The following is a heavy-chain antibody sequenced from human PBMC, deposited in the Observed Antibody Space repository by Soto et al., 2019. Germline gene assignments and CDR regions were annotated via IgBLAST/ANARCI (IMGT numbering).Heavy chain of an antibody. J-gene: IGHJ4*02. D-gene: IGHD6-19*01. CDR3: ARSVAGTSAFDY. V-gene: IGHV1-69*02. Sequence: SVKVSCKASGGTFSSYTISWVRQAPGQGLEWMGRIIPILGIANYAQKFQGRVTITADKSTSTAYMELSSLRSEDTAVYYCARSVAGTSAFDYWGQGTLVTVSS. CDR2: IIPILGIA. CDR1: GGTFSSYT.